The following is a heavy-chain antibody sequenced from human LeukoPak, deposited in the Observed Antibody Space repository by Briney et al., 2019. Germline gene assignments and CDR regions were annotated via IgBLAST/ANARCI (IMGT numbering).Heavy chain of an antibody. CDR2: ISYDGSNK. Sequence: GGSLRLSCAASGFTFSSYAMHWVRQAPGKGLEWVAVISYDGSNKYYADSVKGRFTISRDNSKNTLYLQMNSLRAEDTAVYYCARGPGPYDYVWGSYRDRDFDYWGQGTLVTVSS. CDR1: GFTFSSYA. V-gene: IGHV3-30-3*01. J-gene: IGHJ4*02. D-gene: IGHD3-16*02. CDR3: ARGPGPYDYVWGSYRDRDFDY.